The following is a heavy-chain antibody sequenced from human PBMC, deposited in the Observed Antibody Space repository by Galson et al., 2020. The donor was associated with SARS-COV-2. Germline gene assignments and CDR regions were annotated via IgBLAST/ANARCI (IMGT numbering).Heavy chain of an antibody. CDR1: GFTFKSYA. V-gene: IGHV3-23*01. D-gene: IGHD5-12*01. J-gene: IGHJ4*02. CDR3: AKDSEMAIVGSPGY. Sequence: GGSLRLSCTASGFTFKSYAMTWVRRAPGKGLEWVTSISGSGSAYYADSVKGRFTISRNNSKNTVYLQMNSLRVDDTAVYYCAKDSEMAIVGSPGYWGQGTLVAVSS. CDR2: ISGSGSA.